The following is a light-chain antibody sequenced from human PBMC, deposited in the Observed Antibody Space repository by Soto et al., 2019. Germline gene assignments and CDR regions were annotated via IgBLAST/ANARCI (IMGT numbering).Light chain of an antibody. Sequence: DIQMTQSPSTLSASVGDRVTITCRASQSISSWLAWYQQKPGKAPKLLIYKASSLESGVPSRFSGSGSGTEFTLTISSLQPDDFATYYCQQYNSWMFGQGTKVEIK. V-gene: IGKV1-5*03. CDR1: QSISSW. CDR3: QQYNSWM. J-gene: IGKJ1*01. CDR2: KAS.